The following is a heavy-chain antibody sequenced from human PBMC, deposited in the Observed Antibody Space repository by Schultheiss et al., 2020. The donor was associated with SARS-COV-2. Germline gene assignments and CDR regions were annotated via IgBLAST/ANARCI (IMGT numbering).Heavy chain of an antibody. J-gene: IGHJ3*02. V-gene: IGHV3-21*04. CDR1: GFTFSSYA. D-gene: IGHD1-26*01. CDR2: ISSSSSYI. CDR3: ARHRVGRDDI. Sequence: GGSLRLSCAASGFTFSSYAMSWVRQAPGKGLEWVSSISSSSSYIYYADSVKGRFTISRDNSKNTLSLQMNSLRAEDTAVYYCARHRVGRDDIWGQGTMVTVSS.